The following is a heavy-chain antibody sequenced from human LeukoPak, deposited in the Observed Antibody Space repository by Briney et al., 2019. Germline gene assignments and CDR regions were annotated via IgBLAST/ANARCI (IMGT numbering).Heavy chain of an antibody. D-gene: IGHD6-19*01. CDR1: GGTFSSYA. Sequence: SVKVSCKASGGTFSSYAISWVRQAPGQGLEWMGGIIPIFGTANYAQKFQGRVTITTDESTSTAYMELRSLRSDDTAVYYCARQWLVPGEWDYWGQGTLVTVSS. CDR2: IIPIFGTA. J-gene: IGHJ4*02. CDR3: ARQWLVPGEWDY. V-gene: IGHV1-69*05.